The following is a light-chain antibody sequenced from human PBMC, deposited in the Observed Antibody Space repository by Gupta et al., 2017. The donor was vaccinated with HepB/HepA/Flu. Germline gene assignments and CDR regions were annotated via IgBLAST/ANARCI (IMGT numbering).Light chain of an antibody. J-gene: IGKJ2*01. CDR2: GV. CDR3: QQRSYWPYT. CDR1: QSVRSY. V-gene: IGKV3D-11*02. Sequence: EIVLTQSPATLSLSPGERATLSCRASQSVRSYLAWYQQKPGQATRLLIYGVFSGTGPDFTLTISSLEPEDFAVYYCQQRSYWPYTFGQGTKLDIK.